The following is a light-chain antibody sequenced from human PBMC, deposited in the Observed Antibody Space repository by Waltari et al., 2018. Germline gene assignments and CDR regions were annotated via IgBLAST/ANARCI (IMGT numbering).Light chain of an antibody. CDR1: ESVLYSRNNKDH. CDR2: WAS. Sequence: DIVMTQSPESLAVSLGERATINCKSSESVLYSRNNKDHLAWYQQKPGQRPKLLIYWASTRESGVPDRFGGSGSETEFTLTINSLQAEDVAVYYCQQYYNTPLTFGGGTKVEIK. CDR3: QQYYNTPLT. V-gene: IGKV4-1*01. J-gene: IGKJ4*01.